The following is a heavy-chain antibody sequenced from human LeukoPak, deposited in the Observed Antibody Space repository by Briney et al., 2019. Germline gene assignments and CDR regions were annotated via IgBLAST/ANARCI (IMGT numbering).Heavy chain of an antibody. CDR3: AIEKYGGSNDY. D-gene: IGHD1-26*01. J-gene: IGHJ4*02. CDR2: IYYSGIS. CDR1: GGSLKGYY. Sequence: PSETLSLTCAVSGGSLKGYYWSWIRQPPGKGLEWIGYIYYSGISNYNPSLKSRVTISVDTSNNQFSLRLSSVTAADTAMYYCAIEKYGGSNDYWGQGTLVTVSS. V-gene: IGHV4-59*01.